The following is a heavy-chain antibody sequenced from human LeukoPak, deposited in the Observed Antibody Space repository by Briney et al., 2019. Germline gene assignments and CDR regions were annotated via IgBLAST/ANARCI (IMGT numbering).Heavy chain of an antibody. J-gene: IGHJ4*02. Sequence: ASVKVSCKASGYTFTSYALHWVRQAPGQRLEWMGWINAGNGNTKYSQNFQGRVTITRDTSASTAYMELSSLRSEDTAVYYCARVYYGSVSYSHFDYWGQGTLVTVSS. CDR2: INAGNGNT. CDR3: ARVYYGSVSYSHFDY. D-gene: IGHD3-10*01. CDR1: GYTFTSYA. V-gene: IGHV1-3*01.